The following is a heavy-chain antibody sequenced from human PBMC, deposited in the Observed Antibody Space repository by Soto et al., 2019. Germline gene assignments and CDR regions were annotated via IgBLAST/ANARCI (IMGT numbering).Heavy chain of an antibody. CDR3: ARSYYDSTGFVVDP. CDR2: IHYIEST. Sequence: SETLSLTCTVSGGSVSSASYYWSWIRQPPGKGLEWIGYIHYIESTNCNPSLKSRVIMSVDTPKNEFSLKLTSVTAADTAVYYCARSYYDSTGFVVDPWGQGTLVTVSS. CDR1: GGSVSSASYY. V-gene: IGHV4-61*01. J-gene: IGHJ5*02. D-gene: IGHD3-22*01.